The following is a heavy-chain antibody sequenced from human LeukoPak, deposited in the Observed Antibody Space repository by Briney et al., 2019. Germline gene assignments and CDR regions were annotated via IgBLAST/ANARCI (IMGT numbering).Heavy chain of an antibody. CDR2: IYYSGST. D-gene: IGHD3-10*01. CDR1: GGSISSYY. J-gene: IGHJ4*02. V-gene: IGHV4-59*08. CDR3: ARRSGLLWFGEDS. Sequence: SETLSLTCTVSGGSISSYYWSWIRQPPGKGLEWIGYIYYSGSTNYNPSLKSRVTISVDTSKNQFSLKLSSVTAADTAAYYCARRSGLLWFGEDSWGQGTLVTVSS.